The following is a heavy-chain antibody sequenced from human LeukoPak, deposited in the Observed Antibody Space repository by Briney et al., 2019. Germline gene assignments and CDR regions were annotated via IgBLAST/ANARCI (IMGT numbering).Heavy chain of an antibody. CDR3: ARGGLELPDY. CDR1: GGSVSSGSYF. V-gene: IGHV4-61*01. CDR2: FYYRGTT. J-gene: IGHJ4*02. D-gene: IGHD1-26*01. Sequence: PSETLSLTCTASGGSVSSGSYFWSWIRQPPGRGLEYIGYFYYRGTTKYNPSLKSRVTISVDTSKNQYSLDLTSVTAADTAVYYCARGGLELPDYWGQGAQVTVSS.